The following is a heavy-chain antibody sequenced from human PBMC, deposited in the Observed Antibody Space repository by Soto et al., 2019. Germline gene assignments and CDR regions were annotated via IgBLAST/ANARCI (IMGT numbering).Heavy chain of an antibody. V-gene: IGHV4-39*01. Sequence: SETLSLTCTVSGGSISSSSYYWGWIRQPPGKGLEWIGSIYYSGSTHYNPSLKSRVTISVDTSKNQFSLKLSSVTAADTAVYYCARQVDTAMGFFDYWGQGTLVTVSS. CDR1: GGSISSSSYY. D-gene: IGHD5-18*01. CDR3: ARQVDTAMGFFDY. CDR2: IYYSGST. J-gene: IGHJ4*02.